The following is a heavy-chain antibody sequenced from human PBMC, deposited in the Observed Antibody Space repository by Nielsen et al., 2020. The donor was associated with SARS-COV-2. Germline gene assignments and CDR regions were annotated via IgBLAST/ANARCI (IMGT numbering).Heavy chain of an antibody. CDR2: IKRMGTP. D-gene: IGHD3-9*01. J-gene: IGHJ6*03. V-gene: IGHV4-34*01. CDR3: ARARFYDVLTGYYGHYYYYMDV. Sequence: SETLSLTCEVYGGSLSAYQWTWVRQPPGKGLEWIGEIKRMGTPTYHTSLKSRVPISVATSNNQFSLKLSSVTAADTAVYYCARARFYDVLTGYYGHYYYYMDVWGKGTTVTVSS. CDR1: GGSLSAYQ.